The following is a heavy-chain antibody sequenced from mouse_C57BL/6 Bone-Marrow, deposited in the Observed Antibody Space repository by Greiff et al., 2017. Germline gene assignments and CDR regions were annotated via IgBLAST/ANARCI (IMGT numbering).Heavy chain of an antibody. CDR3: TTYDYAWFAY. J-gene: IGHJ3*01. CDR2: IDPENGDT. Sequence: VQLKQPGAELVRPGASVKLSCTASGFNIKDDYMHWVKQRPEQGLEWIGWIDPENGDTEYASKFQGKATITADTSSNTAYLQLSSLTSEDTAVYYCTTYDYAWFAYWGQGTLVTVSA. CDR1: GFNIKDDY. V-gene: IGHV14-4*01. D-gene: IGHD2-4*01.